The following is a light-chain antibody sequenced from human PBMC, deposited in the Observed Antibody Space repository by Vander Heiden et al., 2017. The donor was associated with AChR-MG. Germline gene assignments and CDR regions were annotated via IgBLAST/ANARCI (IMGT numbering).Light chain of an antibody. V-gene: IGKV1-33*01. Sequence: DIQMTQSPSSLSASVGDRVTITCQASQDISNYLNWYQQKPGKAPKLLIYDASNLETGVPSRFSGSGSGTDFTFTISSLQPEDIATYYYQQYDNVPYTFGQGTKLEIK. CDR1: QDISNY. J-gene: IGKJ2*01. CDR3: QQYDNVPYT. CDR2: DAS.